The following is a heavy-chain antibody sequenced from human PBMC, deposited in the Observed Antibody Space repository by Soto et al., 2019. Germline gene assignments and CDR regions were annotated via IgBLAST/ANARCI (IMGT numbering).Heavy chain of an antibody. Sequence: QVQLQESGPGLVKPSQTLSLTCTVSGGSISSGGYYWSWIRQHPGKGLEWIGYIYYSGSTYYNPSLKGRVTISVDTSKNQFSLKLSSVTAADTAVYYCARGTLRYCSGGSCYSRHFDLWGRGTLVTVSS. CDR2: IYYSGST. CDR1: GGSISSGGYY. V-gene: IGHV4-31*03. D-gene: IGHD2-15*01. CDR3: ARGTLRYCSGGSCYSRHFDL. J-gene: IGHJ2*01.